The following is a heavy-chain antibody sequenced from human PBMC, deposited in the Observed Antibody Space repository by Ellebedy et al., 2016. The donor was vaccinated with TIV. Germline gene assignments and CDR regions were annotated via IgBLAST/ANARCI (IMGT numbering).Heavy chain of an antibody. D-gene: IGHD1-14*01. V-gene: IGHV1-2*02. Sequence: ASVKVSCXATGYTFTDYYILWVRQAPGQGLEWMGWINPHNGDTNYAQNFQGRLSMTRDTSINTAHMELSSLTSDDTAVYYCARVGDRIGPTRGRNMYYYSGMDVWGQGTTVIVSS. CDR2: INPHNGDT. CDR1: GYTFTDYY. J-gene: IGHJ6*02. CDR3: ARVGDRIGPTRGRNMYYYSGMDV.